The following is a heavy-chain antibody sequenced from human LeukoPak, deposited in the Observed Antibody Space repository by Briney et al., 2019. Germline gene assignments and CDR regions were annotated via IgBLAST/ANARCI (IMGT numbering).Heavy chain of an antibody. V-gene: IGHV4-39*01. CDR1: CGSISSSSYY. CDR3: AGGRGSYMDY. D-gene: IGHD1-26*01. CDR2: IYYSGST. J-gene: IGHJ4*02. Sequence: SEALSLTCTVSCGSISSSSYYWGWIRQPPGKGLEWIGSIYYSGSTYYNPSLKSRVTISVDTSKNQFSLKLSSVTSADTAVYYCAGGRGSYMDYWGQGTLVTVSS.